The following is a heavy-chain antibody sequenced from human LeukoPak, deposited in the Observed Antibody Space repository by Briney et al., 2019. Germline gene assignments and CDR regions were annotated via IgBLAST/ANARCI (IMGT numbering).Heavy chain of an antibody. J-gene: IGHJ4*02. Sequence: GRSLRLSCAPSGFTFSSYDMQGVRQAPGKGLEWGAVILYEGSNKYYADSVKGRFTISRDNSKNTLYLQINRLRAEDRAVYYLARHIVVAGTTPIFDYWGQGTRVTVSS. CDR2: ILYEGSNK. CDR1: GFTFSSYD. CDR3: ARHIVVAGTTPIFDY. D-gene: IGHD1-7*01. V-gene: IGHV3-33*01.